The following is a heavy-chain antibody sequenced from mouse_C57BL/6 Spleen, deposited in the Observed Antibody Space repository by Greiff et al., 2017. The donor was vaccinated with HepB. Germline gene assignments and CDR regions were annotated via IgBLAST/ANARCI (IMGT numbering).Heavy chain of an antibody. CDR2: IYPSDSET. CDR1: GYTFTSYW. CDR3: ARDDYYAMDY. V-gene: IGHV1-61*01. J-gene: IGHJ4*01. Sequence: QVQLQQPGAELVRPGSSVKLSCKASGYTFTSYWMERVKQRPGQGLEWIGNIYPSDSETHYNQKFKDKATLTVDNSSSTAYMQLSSLTSEDSAVYYCARDDYYAMDYWGQGTSVTVSS.